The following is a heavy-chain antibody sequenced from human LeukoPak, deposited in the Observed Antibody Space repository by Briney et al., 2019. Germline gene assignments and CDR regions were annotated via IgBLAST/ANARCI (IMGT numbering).Heavy chain of an antibody. CDR3: AKGTKPVMTIPDY. D-gene: IGHD1/OR15-1a*01. J-gene: IGHJ4*02. Sequence: SQTMSLTSTVYAVSTRSVGYYCGWIRHHPGKSLEWIGYIYYTGSIYNNPSPKRRVTISVDTSKNQFSLKLSSVTAADTAVYYCAKGTKPVMTIPDYWGQGILVTVSS. CDR2: IYYTGSI. CDR1: AVSTRSVGYY. V-gene: IGHV4-31*03.